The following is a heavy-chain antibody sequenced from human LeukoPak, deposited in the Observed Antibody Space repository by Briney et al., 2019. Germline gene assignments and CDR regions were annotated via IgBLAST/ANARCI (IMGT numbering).Heavy chain of an antibody. CDR2: IKQDGTER. J-gene: IGHJ3*02. D-gene: IGHD1-26*01. V-gene: IGHV3-7*01. Sequence: GGSLRLSCAASGFTFSTYWMSWVRQAPGKGLEWVANIKQDGTERYYVDSVKGRFTISRDNAKNSLYLQMNSLRAEDTAVYYCARRIVGATGRAFDIWGQGTMVTVSS. CDR3: ARRIVGATGRAFDI. CDR1: GFTFSTYW.